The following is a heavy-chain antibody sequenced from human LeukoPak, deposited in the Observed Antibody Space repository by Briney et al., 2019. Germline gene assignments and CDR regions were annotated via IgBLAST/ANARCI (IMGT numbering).Heavy chain of an antibody. Sequence: GGSLRLSCAASGFSVSVNYMTWVRQAPGKGLEWVASIGPTGSDRYHADSIKGRFTISRDNANNFLYLQMNSLRAEDTAVYYCATETNGRHYDYWGQGTLLTVSS. CDR1: GFSVSVNY. CDR2: IGPTGSDR. CDR3: ATETNGRHYDY. D-gene: IGHD1-14*01. J-gene: IGHJ4*02. V-gene: IGHV3-21*06.